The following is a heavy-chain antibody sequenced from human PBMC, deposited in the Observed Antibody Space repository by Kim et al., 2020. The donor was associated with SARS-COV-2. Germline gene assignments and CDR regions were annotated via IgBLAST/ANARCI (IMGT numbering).Heavy chain of an antibody. Sequence: GGSLRLSCAASGFTFDSYAMSWVRQAPGKGLEWVSSVSGSGDHTQYADSVTGRFTISRDNSTNNLHLQMNNLGADDAALSYCAKSRGDLWSGYVHWFDP. CDR1: GFTFDSYA. V-gene: IGHV3-23*01. CDR2: VSGSGDHT. D-gene: IGHD3-3*01. CDR3: AKSRGDLWSGYVHWFDP. J-gene: IGHJ5*02.